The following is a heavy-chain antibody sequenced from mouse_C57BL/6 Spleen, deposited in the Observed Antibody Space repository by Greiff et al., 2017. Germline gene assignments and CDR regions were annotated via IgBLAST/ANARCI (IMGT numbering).Heavy chain of an antibody. CDR3: ARQLGREAMDY. D-gene: IGHD4-1*02. Sequence: VQLQQPGAELVKPGASVKLSCKASGYTFTSYWMHWVKQRPGQGLEWIGMIHPNSGSTNYNEKFKSKATLTVDKSSSTAYMQLSSLTSEDSAVYYCARQLGREAMDYWGQGTSVTVSS. CDR2: IHPNSGST. J-gene: IGHJ4*01. CDR1: GYTFTSYW. V-gene: IGHV1-64*01.